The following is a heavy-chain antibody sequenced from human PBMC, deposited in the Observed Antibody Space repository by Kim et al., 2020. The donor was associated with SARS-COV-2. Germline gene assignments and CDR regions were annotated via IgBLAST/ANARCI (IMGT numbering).Heavy chain of an antibody. CDR2: IRSKTNSDAT. V-gene: IGHV3-73*01. D-gene: IGHD2-8*01. CDR3: TRRLTEGVRYDGFD. CDR1: GFTLTDSA. Sequence: GGSLRLSCAASGFTLTDSAVHWVRRASGKGLEWLGRIRSKTNSDATAYAASVKGRFIISRDDSKNKAHLQMNSPKTEATSDYYCTRRLTEGVRYDGFD. J-gene: IGHJ3*02.